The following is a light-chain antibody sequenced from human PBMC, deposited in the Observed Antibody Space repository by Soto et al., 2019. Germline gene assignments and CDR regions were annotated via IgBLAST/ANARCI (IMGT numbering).Light chain of an antibody. J-gene: IGLJ1*01. CDR2: EVS. CDR1: SSDVGGYNY. CDR3: SSYTSSSIDYV. Sequence: QSALTQPASVSGSPGQSITISCTGTSSDVGGYNYVSWYQQHPGKAPKLMIYEVSNRPSGVSNRFSGSKSGNPASLTISGLQAEDEAAYYCSSYTSSSIDYVFGTGTKVTVL. V-gene: IGLV2-14*01.